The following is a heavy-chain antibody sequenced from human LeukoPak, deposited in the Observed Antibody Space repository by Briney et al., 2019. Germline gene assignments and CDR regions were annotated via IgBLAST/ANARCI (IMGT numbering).Heavy chain of an antibody. D-gene: IGHD6-19*01. CDR1: GFTFSTYA. CDR3: AKVPAVAGLWDSDY. J-gene: IGHJ4*02. CDR2: ISGSGIST. V-gene: IGHV3-23*01. Sequence: GGSLRLSCAASGFTFSTYAMSWVRQAPGKGLEWVSGISGSGISTYYADSVKGRFTISRDNSKNTLYLQTNSLRAEDTAVYYCAKVPAVAGLWDSDYWGQGTLVTVSS.